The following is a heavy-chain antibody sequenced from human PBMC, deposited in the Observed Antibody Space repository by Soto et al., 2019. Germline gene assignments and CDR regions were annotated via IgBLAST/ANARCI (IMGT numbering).Heavy chain of an antibody. CDR2: IYSSGRT. D-gene: IGHD4-4*01. CDR3: ASSRTVTHYYYYGMDV. J-gene: IGHJ6*02. CDR1: GCSNTSGDVY. V-gene: IGHV4-31*03. Sequence: TRTFPGCSNTSGDVYSPVIPQPPGKGLEWIGYIYSSGRTYYHPSLKSRVTISVDTSKNQFSLKLSSVTAADTAVYYCASSRTVTHYYYYGMDVGGQGTTVT.